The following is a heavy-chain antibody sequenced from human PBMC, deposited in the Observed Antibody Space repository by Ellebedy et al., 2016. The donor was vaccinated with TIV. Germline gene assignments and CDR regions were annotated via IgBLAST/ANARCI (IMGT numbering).Heavy chain of an antibody. CDR3: ARGYGSGSFIPEYYFDY. CDR2: IYYSGST. D-gene: IGHD3-10*01. Sequence: SETLSLXXTVSGGPISSGGYYWSWIRQHPGKGLEWIGYIYYSGSTYYNPSLKSRVTISVDTSKNQFSLKLSSVTAADTAVYYCARGYGSGSFIPEYYFDYWGQGTLVTVSS. CDR1: GGPISSGGYY. J-gene: IGHJ4*02. V-gene: IGHV4-31*03.